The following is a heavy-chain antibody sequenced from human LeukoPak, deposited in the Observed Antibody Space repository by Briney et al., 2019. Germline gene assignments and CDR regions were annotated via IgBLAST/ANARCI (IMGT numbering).Heavy chain of an antibody. V-gene: IGHV6-1*01. J-gene: IGHJ6*02. CDR3: AREGTPTTIFGVATRYYYYGMDV. D-gene: IGHD3-3*01. Sequence: SQTLSLTCAISGDSVSSNSAAWNWIRQSPSRGLEWLGRTYYRSRWYNDYAVSVQSRLTINPDTSKNQFSLQLNSVTPEDTAVYYCAREGTPTTIFGVATRYYYYGMDVWGQGTTVTVSS. CDR1: GDSVSSNSAA. CDR2: TYYRSRWYN.